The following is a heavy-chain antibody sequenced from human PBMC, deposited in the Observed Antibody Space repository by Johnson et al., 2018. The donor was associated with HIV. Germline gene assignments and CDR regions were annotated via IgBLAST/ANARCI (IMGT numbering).Heavy chain of an antibody. V-gene: IGHV3-30*04. Sequence: QVQLVESGGGVVQPGRSLRLSCAASGFTFSSYAMHWVRQAPGKGLEWVAVISYDGSNKYYADSVKGRFPISRDNSKNTLYLQMNTLRAGDTAVYYCVKVQDEWFRALGAFDIWGQGTMVTVSS. CDR3: VKVQDEWFRALGAFDI. D-gene: IGHD3-10*01. J-gene: IGHJ3*02. CDR2: ISYDGSNK. CDR1: GFTFSSYA.